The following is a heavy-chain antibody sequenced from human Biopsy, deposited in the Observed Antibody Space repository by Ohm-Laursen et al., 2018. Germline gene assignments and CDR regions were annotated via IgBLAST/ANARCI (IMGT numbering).Heavy chain of an antibody. CDR2: VYYTGST. J-gene: IGHJ2*01. D-gene: IGHD3-22*01. V-gene: IGHV4-59*01. CDR3: ARDRGYYSDRTVPGYFDL. Sequence: SGTLSLTCTVSGDSISSYYWSWIRQPPGKGLEWIGYVYYTGSTDYNPSLQSRVAISVDTSKNHFSLRLRSVTPADTAIYYCARDRGYYSDRTVPGYFDLRGRGTLVTVSS. CDR1: GDSISSYY.